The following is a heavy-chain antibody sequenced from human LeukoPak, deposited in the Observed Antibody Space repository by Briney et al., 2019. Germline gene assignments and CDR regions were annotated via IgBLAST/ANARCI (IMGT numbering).Heavy chain of an antibody. CDR2: ISSRGSTI. CDR3: ASRTYYYDSSGYYNDY. V-gene: IGHV3-48*04. CDR1: GFTFSSYA. D-gene: IGHD3-22*01. J-gene: IGHJ4*02. Sequence: PGGSLRLSCAASGFTFSSYAMHWVRQGPGKGLEWVSYISSRGSTIYYADSVKGRFTISRDNAKNSLYLQMNSLRAEDTAVYYCASRTYYYDSSGYYNDYWGQGTLVTVSS.